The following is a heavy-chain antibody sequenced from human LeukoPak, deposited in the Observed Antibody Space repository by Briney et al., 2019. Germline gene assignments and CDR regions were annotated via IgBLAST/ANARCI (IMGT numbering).Heavy chain of an antibody. CDR3: AKEQRSPYYYDSSGNQSDY. CDR1: GFTFSSYG. CDR2: IWYDGSNK. J-gene: IGHJ4*02. Sequence: TGGSLRLSCAASGFTFSSYGMHWVRQAPGKGLEWVAVIWYDGSNKYYADSVKGRFTISRDNSKNTLYLQMNSLRAEDTAVYYCAKEQRSPYYYDSSGNQSDYWGQGTLVTVSS. V-gene: IGHV3-33*06. D-gene: IGHD3-22*01.